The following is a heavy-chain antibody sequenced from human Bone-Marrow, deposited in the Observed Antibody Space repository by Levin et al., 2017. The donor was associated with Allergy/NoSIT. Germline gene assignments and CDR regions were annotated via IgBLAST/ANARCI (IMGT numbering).Heavy chain of an antibody. V-gene: IGHV3-30-3*01. CDR2: ISYDGSRD. J-gene: IGHJ6*02. D-gene: IGHD3-3*01. CDR1: GFTFTKYP. Sequence: GGSLRLSCTASGFTFTKYPMHWVRQAPGKGLEWVAVISYDGSRDFYAGSVKGRFTISRDNSKDSLYLQMNSLITEDTAVYYCARDLRGGGFTIFHGMDVWGQGTAVTVSS. CDR3: ARDLRGGGFTIFHGMDV.